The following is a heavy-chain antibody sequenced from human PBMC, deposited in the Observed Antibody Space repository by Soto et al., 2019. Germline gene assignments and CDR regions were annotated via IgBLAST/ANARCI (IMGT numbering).Heavy chain of an antibody. Sequence: QLQLQETGPGLVKPSETLSLTCTVSGASIKRRNYFWGWIRKPPGKGLEFVGSIHSSGGTYYNPSLNIRGTVSVDLSNSHFSLSLKSLTATDTAVYYCVRLAEAATGHTDFDFWGQGTLVTVSS. V-gene: IGHV4-39*02. CDR1: GASIKRRNYF. CDR3: VRLAEAATGHTDFDF. J-gene: IGHJ4*02. D-gene: IGHD2-15*01. CDR2: IHSSGGT.